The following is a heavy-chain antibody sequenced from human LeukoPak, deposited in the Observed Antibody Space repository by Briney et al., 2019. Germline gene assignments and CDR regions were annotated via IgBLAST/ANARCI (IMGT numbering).Heavy chain of an antibody. J-gene: IGHJ4*02. CDR3: ARDRHEAAAGYYFDY. V-gene: IGHV3-30*04. D-gene: IGHD6-25*01. CDR1: GFTFSTYP. Sequence: PGGSLRLSCAASGFTFSTYPFHWVRQAPGKGLEWVAVIADDGKDKHYVESVKGRFTISRDNSKNTLYLQMNSLRVEDAAVYYCARDRHEAAAGYYFDYWGQGTLVTVSS. CDR2: IADDGKDK.